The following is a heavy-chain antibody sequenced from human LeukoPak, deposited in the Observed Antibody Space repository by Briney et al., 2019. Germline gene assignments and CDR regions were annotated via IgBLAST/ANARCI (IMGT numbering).Heavy chain of an antibody. CDR2: IYYSGST. Sequence: SETLSLTCTVSGGSISSSSYYWGWIRQPPGKGLEWIGSIYYSGSTYYNPSLKSRVTISVDTSKNQFSLKLSSVTAADTAVYYCARRLALELRYFDWLFDIWGQGTMVTVSS. J-gene: IGHJ3*02. CDR3: ARRLALELRYFDWLFDI. D-gene: IGHD3-9*01. V-gene: IGHV4-39*01. CDR1: GGSISSSSYY.